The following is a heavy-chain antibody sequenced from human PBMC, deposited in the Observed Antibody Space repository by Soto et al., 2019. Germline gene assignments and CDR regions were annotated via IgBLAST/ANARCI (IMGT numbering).Heavy chain of an antibody. Sequence: SETLSLTCTVSGRSMSGYYWSWIRQPAGERLEWIGRIYTSGTTDFNPSLKGRVTMSVDTSKNQFSLKLSSVTAADTAVYYCAREQQRVLDYWGQGTLVTVSS. V-gene: IGHV4-4*07. D-gene: IGHD6-13*01. CDR3: AREQQRVLDY. J-gene: IGHJ4*02. CDR1: GRSMSGYY. CDR2: IYTSGTT.